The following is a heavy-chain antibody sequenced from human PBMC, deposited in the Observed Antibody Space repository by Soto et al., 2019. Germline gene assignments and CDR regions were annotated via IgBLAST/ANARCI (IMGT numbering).Heavy chain of an antibody. Sequence: QVQLVQSGAEVKKPGASVKVSCKASGYIFTNYGLNWVRQAPGRGLEWMGWIRGFNYDTYYAEKFQGRVAMTADTSTTTAYMDLRNLTSADTAVYYCARAKYGEFDAYWGQGTLVSVSS. CDR2: IRGFNYDT. D-gene: IGHD4-17*01. J-gene: IGHJ4*02. CDR1: GYIFTNYG. CDR3: ARAKYGEFDAY. V-gene: IGHV1-18*01.